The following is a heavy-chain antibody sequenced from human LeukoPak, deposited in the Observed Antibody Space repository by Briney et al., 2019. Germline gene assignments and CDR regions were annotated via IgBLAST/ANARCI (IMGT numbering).Heavy chain of an antibody. CDR3: TREIRYFDWCQADY. CDR1: GFTFGDYS. Sequence: GGSLRLSCTTSGFTFGDYSMSWFRQAPGKGLEWVGFIRSKGYGGTAEYAASVKGRFTISRDDSNSIAYLQMDSLKTEDTAVYYCTREIRYFDWCQADYWGQGTLVTVSS. D-gene: IGHD3-9*01. CDR2: IRSKGYGGTA. V-gene: IGHV3-49*03. J-gene: IGHJ4*02.